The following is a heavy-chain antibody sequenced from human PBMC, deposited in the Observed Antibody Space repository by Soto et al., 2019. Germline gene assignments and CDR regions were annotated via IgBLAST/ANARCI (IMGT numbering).Heavy chain of an antibody. CDR3: ARGRRDGYEPFDAFDI. CDR2: IYYSGST. V-gene: IGHV4-30-4*01. Sequence: QVQLQESGPGLVKPSQTLSLTCTVSGGSISSGDYYWSWIRQPPGKGLEWIGYIYYSGSTYYNPSLKSRVTISVDTSKNQFSLKLSSVTAADTAVYYCARGRRDGYEPFDAFDIWGQGTMVTVSS. J-gene: IGHJ3*02. D-gene: IGHD5-12*01. CDR1: GGSISSGDYY.